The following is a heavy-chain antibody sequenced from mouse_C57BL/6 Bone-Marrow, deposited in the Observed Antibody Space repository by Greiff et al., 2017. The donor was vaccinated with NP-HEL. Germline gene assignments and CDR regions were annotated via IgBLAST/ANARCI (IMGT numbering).Heavy chain of an antibody. Sequence: QVQLQQSGAELMKPGASVKLSCKATGYTFTGYWIEWVKQRPGHGLEWIGEILPGSGSTNYNEKFKGKATFTADTSSNTAYMQLGSLTTEDSAIYYCANGNYSAWFAYWGQGTLVTVSA. D-gene: IGHD2-1*01. CDR1: GYTFTGYW. CDR2: ILPGSGST. V-gene: IGHV1-9*01. CDR3: ANGNYSAWFAY. J-gene: IGHJ3*01.